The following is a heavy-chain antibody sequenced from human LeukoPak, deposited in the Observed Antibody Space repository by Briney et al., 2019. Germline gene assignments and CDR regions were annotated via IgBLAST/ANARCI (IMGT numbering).Heavy chain of an antibody. J-gene: IGHJ2*01. CDR3: ARGSGSYWYFDL. CDR2: IGTAGDT. D-gene: IGHD1-26*01. CDR1: GFTFSSYD. V-gene: IGHV3-13*01. Sequence: RGSLRLSCAASGFTFSSYDMHWVRQATGKGLEWVSAIGTAGDTYYPGSVKGRFTISRENAKNSLYLQMDSLRAGDTAVYYCARGSGSYWYFDLWGRGTLVTVSS.